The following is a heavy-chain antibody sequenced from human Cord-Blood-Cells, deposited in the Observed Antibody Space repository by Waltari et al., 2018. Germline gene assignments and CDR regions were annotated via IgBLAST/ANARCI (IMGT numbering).Heavy chain of an antibody. CDR1: GYTFTGYY. CDR3: ARARDYDSSGFDY. Sequence: QVQLVQSGAEVKKPGASVKVSCKASGYTFTGYYMHSVRQAPGQGLEWMGWINPNSGGTNYAQKFQGWVTMTRDTSISTAYMELSRLRSDDTAVYYCARARDYDSSGFDYWGQGTLVTVSS. D-gene: IGHD3-22*01. V-gene: IGHV1-2*04. J-gene: IGHJ4*02. CDR2: INPNSGGT.